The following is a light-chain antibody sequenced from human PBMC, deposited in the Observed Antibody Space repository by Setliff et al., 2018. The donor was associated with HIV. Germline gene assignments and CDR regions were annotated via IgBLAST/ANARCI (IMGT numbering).Light chain of an antibody. V-gene: IGLV1-40*01. CDR3: QSYDSSLSGPCV. CDR2: GNS. Sequence: QSALMQPPSVSGAPGQRVTISCTGSSSNIGAGYDVHWYQQLPGTAPKLLIYGNSNRPSGVPDRFSGSKSGTSASLAITGLQAEDEADYYCQSYDSSLSGPCVFGTGTKVTVL. CDR1: SSNIGAGYD. J-gene: IGLJ1*01.